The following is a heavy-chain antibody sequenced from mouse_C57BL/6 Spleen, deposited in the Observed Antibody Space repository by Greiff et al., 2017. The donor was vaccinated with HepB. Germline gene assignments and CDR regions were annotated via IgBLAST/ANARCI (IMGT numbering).Heavy chain of an antibody. D-gene: IGHD4-1*01. CDR1: GYTFTSYW. CDR2: IDPSDSYT. J-gene: IGHJ2*01. V-gene: IGHV1-50*01. Sequence: QVQLKQPGAELVKPGASVKLSCKASGYTFTSYWMQWVKQRPGQGLEWIGEIDPSDSYTNYNHKFKGKATLTVATSSSTAYMQLSSLTSEDSAVYYCAVTGTDFDYWGQGTTLTVSS. CDR3: AVTGTDFDY.